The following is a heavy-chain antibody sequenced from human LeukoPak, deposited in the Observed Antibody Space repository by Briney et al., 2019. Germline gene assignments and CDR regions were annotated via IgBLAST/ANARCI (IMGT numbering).Heavy chain of an antibody. CDR1: GFTFSSYG. CDR2: ISYDGSNK. CDR3: AILPHDLTYYYDSSGYLFDY. J-gene: IGHJ4*02. D-gene: IGHD3-22*01. V-gene: IGHV3-30*03. Sequence: GGSLRLSCAASGFTFSSYGMHWVCQALGKGLEWVAVISYDGSNKYYADSVKGRFTISRDNSKNTLYLQMNSLRVGDTAVYYCAILPHDLTYYYDSSGYLFDYWGQGTLVTVSS.